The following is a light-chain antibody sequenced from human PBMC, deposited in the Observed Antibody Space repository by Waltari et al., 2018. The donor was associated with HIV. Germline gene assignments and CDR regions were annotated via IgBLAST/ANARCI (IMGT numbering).Light chain of an antibody. CDR2: GNS. CDR1: SSNIGAGYD. V-gene: IGLV1-40*01. J-gene: IGLJ2*01. CDR3: QSYDSRLSGFVI. Sequence: QSVLTQPPSVSGAPGQRVTISCTGSSSNIGAGYDVHWYQQLPGTAPKLLIYGNSKRPSGVPDRFSGAKAGTSASLAITGLQAEDEADYYCQSYDSRLSGFVIFGGGSKLTVL.